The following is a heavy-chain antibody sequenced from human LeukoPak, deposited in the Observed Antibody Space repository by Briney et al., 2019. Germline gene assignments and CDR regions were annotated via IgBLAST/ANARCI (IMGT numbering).Heavy chain of an antibody. D-gene: IGHD3-22*01. CDR1: GFTFSNAW. Sequence: GGSLRLSCAASGFTFSNAWMSWVRQAPGKGLEWVGRIKSKTDGGTTDYAAPVKGRFTISRDDSKNTLYLRMNSPKTEDTAVYYCATDLSYYYDSSGYYYRYWGQGTLVTVSS. CDR2: IKSKTDGGTT. CDR3: ATDLSYYYDSSGYYYRY. J-gene: IGHJ4*02. V-gene: IGHV3-15*01.